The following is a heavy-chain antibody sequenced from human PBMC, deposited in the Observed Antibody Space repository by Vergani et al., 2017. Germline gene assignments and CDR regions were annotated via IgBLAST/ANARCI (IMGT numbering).Heavy chain of an antibody. Sequence: EVQLVESGGGLVQPGRSLRLSCTASGFTFGDYAMSWFRQAPGKGLEWVGFIRSKAYGGTTEYAASVKGRFTISSDDSKSIAYLQMNSLKTEDTAVYYCARENVETTSLDYWGQGTLVTVSS. J-gene: IGHJ4*02. V-gene: IGHV3-49*03. D-gene: IGHD4-17*01. CDR3: ARENVETTSLDY. CDR1: GFTFGDYA. CDR2: IRSKAYGGTT.